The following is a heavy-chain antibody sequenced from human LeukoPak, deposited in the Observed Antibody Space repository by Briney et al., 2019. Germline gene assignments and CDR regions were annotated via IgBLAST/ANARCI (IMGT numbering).Heavy chain of an antibody. J-gene: IGHJ4*02. CDR2: IYSSGNT. CDR1: GDSISTYY. D-gene: IGHD1-26*01. CDR3: ARLRWQLVGPYFDY. Sequence: SETLSLTCSFSGDSISTYYWSWIRQSPGKGLEWIGHIYSSGNTDYNSSLKSRVTISVDTSKSQFSLRLSSVTATDTAVHYCARLRWQLVGPYFDYWGQGILVTVSS. V-gene: IGHV4-59*01.